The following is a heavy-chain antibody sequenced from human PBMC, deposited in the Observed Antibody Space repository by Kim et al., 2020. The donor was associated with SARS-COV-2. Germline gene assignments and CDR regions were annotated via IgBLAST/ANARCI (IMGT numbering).Heavy chain of an antibody. CDR3: SRVNVVGASV. D-gene: IGHD1-26*01. J-gene: IGHJ4*02. CDR1: GFTFSSYW. V-gene: IGHV3-74*01. CDR2: INGDGSST. Sequence: GGSLRLSCAASGFTFSSYWMHWVRQAPGKGLVWVARINGDGSSTTYADSVKGRFTISRDNAKNTLYLQMNSLRAEDTAVYYCSRVNVVGASVWGQGTLV.